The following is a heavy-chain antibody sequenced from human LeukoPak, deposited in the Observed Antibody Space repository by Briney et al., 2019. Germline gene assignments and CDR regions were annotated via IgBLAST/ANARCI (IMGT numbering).Heavy chain of an antibody. CDR2: IKHDGSEE. CDR3: ARTLGYCSSTNCFLTFDY. D-gene: IGHD2-2*01. V-gene: IGHV3-7*04. Sequence: GGSLRLSCAAPGFTFDDYGMSWVRQAPGKGLEWVANIKHDGSEEYYVDSVKGRFTISRDNAKNSLYLQMNSLRAEDTAVYYCARTLGYCSSTNCFLTFDYWGQRTLVTVSS. CDR1: GFTFDDYG. J-gene: IGHJ4*02.